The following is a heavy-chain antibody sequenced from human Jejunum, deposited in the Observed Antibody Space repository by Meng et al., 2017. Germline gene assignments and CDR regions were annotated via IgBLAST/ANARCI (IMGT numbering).Heavy chain of an antibody. V-gene: IGHV6-1*01. Sequence: QLQLQQSGPGLVKPSTTLSLTCAISGDSVSSNSAAWNWIRQSPSRGLEWLGRTYYRSKYYNDYALSVKSRITINPDTSKNQFSLQLNSVTPEDTAIYYCARDWGDVRGGFDFWGQGTLVTVSS. CDR2: TYYRSKYYN. D-gene: IGHD3-10*02. CDR1: GDSVSSNSAA. J-gene: IGHJ4*02. CDR3: ARDWGDVRGGFDF.